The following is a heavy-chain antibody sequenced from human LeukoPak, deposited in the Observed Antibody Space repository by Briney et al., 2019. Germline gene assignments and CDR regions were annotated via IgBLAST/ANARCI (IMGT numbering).Heavy chain of an antibody. J-gene: IGHJ4*02. Sequence: GGSLRLSCAASGFTFSGSAMHWVRQASGKGLEWVGRIRSKADSYATAYAASLKGRFIISRDDSKNTTYLQMNSLRAEDTAVYYYARVLHNRNYDGSTYYGYWGQGTLVTVSS. CDR3: ARVLHNRNYDGSTYYGY. CDR2: IRSKADSYAT. V-gene: IGHV3-73*01. CDR1: GFTFSGSA. D-gene: IGHD3-22*01.